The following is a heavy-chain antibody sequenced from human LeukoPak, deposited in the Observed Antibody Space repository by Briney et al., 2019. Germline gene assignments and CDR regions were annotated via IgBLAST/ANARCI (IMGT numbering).Heavy chain of an antibody. D-gene: IGHD2-15*01. CDR3: AKGGPGAFDF. J-gene: IGHJ3*01. V-gene: IGHV3-23*01. CDR2: ISGTRAAT. Sequence: PGGSLRLSCAASGFSFSRTDMFWVRQAPGKRLEYVSSISGTRAATYYADPVRGRFTISRDNSKNMLFLQMNSLRAEDTALYYCAKGGPGAFDFWGQGTMVAVSS. CDR1: GFSFSRTD.